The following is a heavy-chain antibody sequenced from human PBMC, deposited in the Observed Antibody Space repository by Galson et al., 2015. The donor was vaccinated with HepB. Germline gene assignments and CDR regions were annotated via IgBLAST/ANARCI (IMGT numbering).Heavy chain of an antibody. J-gene: IGHJ3*02. V-gene: IGHV1-24*01. Sequence: SVKVSCKVSGYSLTESSMYWVRQAPGKGLEWMGDFDPEDGEIVYAQKFQGRVSMTEDTSAETAYMELSSLRSEDTAVYYCAMDSFTSYHGSGTPRGAFDIWGQGTMVTVSS. CDR1: GYSLTESS. CDR2: FDPEDGEI. D-gene: IGHD3-10*01. CDR3: AMDSFTSYHGSGTPRGAFDI.